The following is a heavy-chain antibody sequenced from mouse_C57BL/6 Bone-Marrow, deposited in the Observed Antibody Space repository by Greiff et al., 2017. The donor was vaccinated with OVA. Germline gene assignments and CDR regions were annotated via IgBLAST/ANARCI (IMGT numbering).Heavy chain of an antibody. J-gene: IGHJ2*01. CDR3: TTASVSLYYFDY. CDR1: GYTFTSSW. CDR2: IYPGNSDT. V-gene: IGHV1-5*01. Sequence: VQLKESGTVLARPGASVKMSCKTSGYTFTSSWMHWVKQRPGQGLEWIGAIYPGNSDTSYNQKFKGKAKLTAVTSASTAYMELSSLTNEDSAVYYCTTASVSLYYFDYWGQGTTLTVSS. D-gene: IGHD6-2*01.